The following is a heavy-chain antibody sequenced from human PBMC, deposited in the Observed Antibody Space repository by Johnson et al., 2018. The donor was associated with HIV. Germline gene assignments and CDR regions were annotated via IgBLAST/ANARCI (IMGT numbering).Heavy chain of an antibody. V-gene: IGHV3-23*04. Sequence: MQLVESGGGLAQPGGSLRLSCVGSGLTFSSYAMSWVRQAPGKGLEWVSAISASGGSTYYADSVKGRFTISRDNTNNTLLLQMNSLRAEDTAVYYCAKDMRSLAYYYDSSGYNAFDIWGQGTMVTVSS. CDR1: GLTFSSYA. D-gene: IGHD3-22*01. CDR2: ISASGGST. J-gene: IGHJ3*02. CDR3: AKDMRSLAYYYDSSGYNAFDI.